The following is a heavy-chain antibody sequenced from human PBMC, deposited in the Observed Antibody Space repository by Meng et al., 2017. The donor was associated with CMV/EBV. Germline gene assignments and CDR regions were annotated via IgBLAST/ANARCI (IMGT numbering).Heavy chain of an antibody. Sequence: GGSLRLSCAASEFTFSSYEMTWVRQAPGKGLEWVSYISSGGVTKYYADSVKGRFTISRDNSKNTLYLQMNSLRAEDTAVYYCAKDLGVVWGQGTTVTVSS. V-gene: IGHV3-48*03. CDR2: ISSGGVTK. CDR3: AKDLGVV. CDR1: EFTFSSYE. J-gene: IGHJ6*02. D-gene: IGHD2-8*01.